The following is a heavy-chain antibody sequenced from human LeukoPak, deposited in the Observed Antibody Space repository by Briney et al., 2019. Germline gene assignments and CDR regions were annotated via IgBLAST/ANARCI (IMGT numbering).Heavy chain of an antibody. Sequence: GGSLRLSCAASGFTVSSNYMSWVRQAPGKGLEWVSVIYSGGSTYYAGSVKGRFTISRDNSKNTLYLQMNSLRAEDTAVYYCARDRGRYPNWFDPWGQGTLVTVSS. CDR1: GFTVSSNY. CDR2: IYSGGST. J-gene: IGHJ5*02. V-gene: IGHV3-66*01. D-gene: IGHD1-26*01. CDR3: ARDRGRYPNWFDP.